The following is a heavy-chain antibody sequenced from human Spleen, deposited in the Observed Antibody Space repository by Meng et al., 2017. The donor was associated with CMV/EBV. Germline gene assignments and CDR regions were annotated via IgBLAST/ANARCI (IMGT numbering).Heavy chain of an antibody. CDR2: ISGSGGST. Sequence: GGSLRLSCAASEFTFTSYGMGWVRQAPGKGLEWVSSISGSGGSTYHTDSVKGRFTISRDNSQSTLYLQMNSLRAEDTAVYYCARDKAYYDFWSGQHDEFDYWGQGIRVTVSS. D-gene: IGHD3-3*01. V-gene: IGHV3-23*01. CDR3: ARDKAYYDFWSGQHDEFDY. CDR1: EFTFTSYG. J-gene: IGHJ4*02.